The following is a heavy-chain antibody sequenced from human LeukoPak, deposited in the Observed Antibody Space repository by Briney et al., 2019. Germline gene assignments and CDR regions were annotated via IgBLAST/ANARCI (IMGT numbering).Heavy chain of an antibody. D-gene: IGHD2-21*01. CDR3: ATAPTEDGDGSSPGY. V-gene: IGHV3-21*05. CDR2: ISSSGSDT. Sequence: GGSLRLSCAASGFTFSSYWMSSVRQAPGKGLEWVSYISSSGSDTYYSDSVKGRFTVSRANAQNSRCLQRNSLRAEDTAVYYCATAPTEDGDGSSPGYWGQGTLVTVSS. CDR1: GFTFSSYW. J-gene: IGHJ4*02.